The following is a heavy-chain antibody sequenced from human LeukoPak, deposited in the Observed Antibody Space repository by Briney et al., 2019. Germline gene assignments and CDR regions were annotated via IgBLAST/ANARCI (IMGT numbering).Heavy chain of an antibody. J-gene: IGHJ5*02. CDR3: ARTDYGDYLATWFDP. CDR2: INPNSGGT. D-gene: IGHD4-17*01. Sequence: GASVKVSCKASGYTFTGYYMHWVRQAPGQGLEWMGWINPNSGGTNYAQKFQGRVTMTRDTSISTAYMELSRLRSDDTAVYYCARTDYGDYLATWFDPWGQGTLVTVSP. V-gene: IGHV1-2*02. CDR1: GYTFTGYY.